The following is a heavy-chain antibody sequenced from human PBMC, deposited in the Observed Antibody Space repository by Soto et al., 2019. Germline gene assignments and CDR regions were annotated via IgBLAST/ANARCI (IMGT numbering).Heavy chain of an antibody. D-gene: IGHD2-15*01. Sequence: SETLSLTCTVSGGSISSSSYYWGWIRQPPGKGLEWIGSIYYSGSTYYNPSLKRRVTKSVDTSKNQFSMKLSSVTAAVTAVYYCASAGRVGYCSGGSCYSPLGFDYWGQGTRVTVS. V-gene: IGHV4-39*01. CDR2: IYYSGST. CDR3: ASAGRVGYCSGGSCYSPLGFDY. J-gene: IGHJ4*02. CDR1: GGSISSSSYY.